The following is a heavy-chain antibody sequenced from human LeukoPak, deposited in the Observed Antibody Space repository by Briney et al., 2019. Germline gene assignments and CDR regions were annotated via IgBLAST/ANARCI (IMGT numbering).Heavy chain of an antibody. J-gene: IGHJ4*02. V-gene: IGHV3-30*02. CDR2: IRYDGSNK. D-gene: IGHD4-11*01. Sequence: PGGSLRLSCAASGIPLSNYWMSWVRQAPGKGLEWVAFIRYDGSNKYYADSVKGRFTISRDNSKNTLYLQMNSLRAEDTAVYYCAKEDYTSPGYWGQGTLVTVSS. CDR3: AKEDYTSPGY. CDR1: GIPLSNYW.